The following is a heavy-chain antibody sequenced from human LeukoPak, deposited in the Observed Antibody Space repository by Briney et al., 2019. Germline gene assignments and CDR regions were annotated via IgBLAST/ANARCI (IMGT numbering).Heavy chain of an antibody. D-gene: IGHD3-22*01. CDR1: GFTFSSYA. Sequence: GGSLRLSCAASGFTFSSYAMSWVRQAPGKGLEWVSSISSSSSYIYYADSVKGRFTISRDNAKNSLYLQMNSLRAEDTAVYYCASAYYYDSSGPDEDYWGQGTLVTVSS. V-gene: IGHV3-21*01. CDR2: ISSSSSYI. J-gene: IGHJ4*02. CDR3: ASAYYYDSSGPDEDY.